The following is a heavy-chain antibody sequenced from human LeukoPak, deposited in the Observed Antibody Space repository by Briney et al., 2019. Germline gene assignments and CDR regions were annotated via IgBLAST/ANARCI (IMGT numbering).Heavy chain of an antibody. CDR2: IYYSGST. Sequence: SETLSLTCTVSGGSISSYYWSWIRQPPAKGLEWIGHIYYSGSTNYNPSLKSRVTISVDTSKNQFSLKLSSVTATDTAVYYCARAAKDCSSTSCYYYYGMDVWGQGTTVTVSS. CDR3: ARAAKDCSSTSCYYYYGMDV. D-gene: IGHD2-2*01. V-gene: IGHV4-59*01. J-gene: IGHJ6*02. CDR1: GGSISSYY.